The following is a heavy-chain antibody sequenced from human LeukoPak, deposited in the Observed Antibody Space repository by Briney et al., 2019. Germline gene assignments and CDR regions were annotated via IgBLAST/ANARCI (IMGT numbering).Heavy chain of an antibody. D-gene: IGHD3-10*01. V-gene: IGHV4-39*01. CDR3: ARHSNYASGSTAKGLFDY. J-gene: IGHJ4*02. CDR2: VYYTGTT. CDR1: GASVRISNYY. Sequence: PSETLSLTCTVSGASVRISNYYWGWIRHPPGKGLEWVASVYYTGTTYYNPSLTSRVTLFVETSKNQVSLRLSSVTAADTAVYYCARHSNYASGSTAKGLFDYWGQGTLVSVSS.